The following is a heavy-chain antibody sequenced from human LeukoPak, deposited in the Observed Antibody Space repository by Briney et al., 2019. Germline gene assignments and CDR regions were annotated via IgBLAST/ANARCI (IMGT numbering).Heavy chain of an antibody. CDR1: GGSFSGYY. V-gene: IGHV4-34*01. CDR3: ARHSVAATPYYYYYYMDV. J-gene: IGHJ6*03. CDR2: INHSGST. Sequence: PSETLSLTCAVYGGSFSGYYWSWIRQPPGKGLEWIGEINHSGSTNYNPSPKSRVTISVDTSKNQFSLKLSSVTAADTAVYYCARHSVAATPYYYYYYMDVWGKGTTVTISS. D-gene: IGHD2-15*01.